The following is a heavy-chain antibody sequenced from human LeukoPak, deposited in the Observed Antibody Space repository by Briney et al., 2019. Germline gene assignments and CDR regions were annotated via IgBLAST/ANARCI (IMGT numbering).Heavy chain of an antibody. Sequence: SETLSLTCAVYGGSFSGYYWSWIRQPPGKGLEWIGEINHSGSTNYNPSLKSRVTISVDTSKNQFSLKLSSVTAADTAVYYCARYYYDSSGYYGLDYRGQGTLVTVSS. D-gene: IGHD3-22*01. V-gene: IGHV4-34*01. CDR1: GGSFSGYY. J-gene: IGHJ4*02. CDR3: ARYYYDSSGYYGLDY. CDR2: INHSGST.